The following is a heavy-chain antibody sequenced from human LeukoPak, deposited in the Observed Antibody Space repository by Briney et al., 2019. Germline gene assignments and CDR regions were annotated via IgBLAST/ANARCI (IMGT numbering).Heavy chain of an antibody. CDR1: GLTFSIYD. V-gene: IGHV3-33*01. Sequence: GGSLRLSCTASGLTFSIYDMHCVRQAPGKGVEWVALISYDGSNKYYADSVKGRFTISRDNSKSTLYLQMNSLGAEDTAVYYCARQKYSGSSLDYWGQGTLVTVSS. CDR3: ARQKYSGSSLDY. J-gene: IGHJ4*02. CDR2: ISYDGSNK. D-gene: IGHD6-6*01.